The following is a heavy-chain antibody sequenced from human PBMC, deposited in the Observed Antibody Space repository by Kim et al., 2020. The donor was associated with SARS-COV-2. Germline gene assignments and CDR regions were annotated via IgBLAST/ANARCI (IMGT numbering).Heavy chain of an antibody. CDR1: GYTFTSYY. V-gene: IGHV1-46*01. Sequence: ASVKVSCKASGYTFTSYYMHWVRQAPGQGLEWMGIINPSGGSTSYAQKFQGRVTMTRDTSTSTVYMELSSLRSEDTAVYYCARGRSYDILTGYSPGPAFDIWGQGTMVTVSS. CDR3: ARGRSYDILTGYSPGPAFDI. D-gene: IGHD3-9*01. J-gene: IGHJ3*02. CDR2: INPSGGST.